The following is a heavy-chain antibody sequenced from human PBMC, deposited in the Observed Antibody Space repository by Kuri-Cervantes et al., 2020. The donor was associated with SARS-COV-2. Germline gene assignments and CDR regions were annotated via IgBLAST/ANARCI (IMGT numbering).Heavy chain of an antibody. CDR3: ARVEEYGDSYYYYYGKDV. Sequence: SVKVSCKASGGTFSSYAISWVRQAPGQGLEWMGGIIPIFGTANYAQKFQGRDTITADESTSTAYMELSSLRSGDTAVYYCARVEEYGDSYYYYYGKDVWGQGTTVTVSS. J-gene: IGHJ6*02. V-gene: IGHV1-69*13. D-gene: IGHD4-17*01. CDR2: IIPIFGTA. CDR1: GGTFSSYA.